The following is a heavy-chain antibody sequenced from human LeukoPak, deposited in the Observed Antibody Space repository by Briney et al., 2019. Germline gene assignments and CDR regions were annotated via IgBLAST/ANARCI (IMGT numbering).Heavy chain of an antibody. V-gene: IGHV4-31*03. CDR2: IYYSGST. CDR1: GGSISSGGYY. Sequence: KTSGTLSLTCTVSGGSISSGGYYWSWIRQHPGKGLEWIGYIYYSGSTYYNPSLKSRVTISVDTSKNQFSLKLSSVTAADTAVYYCARVRSPNWFDPWGQGTLVTVSS. J-gene: IGHJ5*02. CDR3: ARVRSPNWFDP.